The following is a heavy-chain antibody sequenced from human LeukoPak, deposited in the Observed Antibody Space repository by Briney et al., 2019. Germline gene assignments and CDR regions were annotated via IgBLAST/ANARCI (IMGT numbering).Heavy chain of an antibody. CDR3: ARDGVVVPASAREYYYMDV. D-gene: IGHD2-2*01. CDR1: GYTFTSYG. V-gene: IGHV1-18*01. CDR2: ISAYNGNT. Sequence: ASVKVSCKASGYTFTSYGISWVRQAPGQGLEWMGWISAYNGNTNYAQKLQGRVTMTTDTSTSTAYMELRSLRSDDTAVYYCARDGVVVPASAREYYYMDVWGKGTTVTVSS. J-gene: IGHJ6*03.